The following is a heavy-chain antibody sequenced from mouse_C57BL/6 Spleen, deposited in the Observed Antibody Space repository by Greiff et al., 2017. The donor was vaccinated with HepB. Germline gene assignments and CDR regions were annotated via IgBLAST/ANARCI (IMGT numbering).Heavy chain of an antibody. V-gene: IGHV2-6*03. CDR3: ARDSNFYAMDY. CDR2: IWSDGST. D-gene: IGHD2-5*01. Sequence: VKLLESGPGLVAPSQSLSITCTVSGFSLTSYGVHWVRQPPGKGLAWLVVIWSDGSTTYNSALNSRLSISKDNSKSQVFLKMNSRQTDDTAMYYCARDSNFYAMDYWGQGTSVTVSS. CDR1: GFSLTSYG. J-gene: IGHJ4*01.